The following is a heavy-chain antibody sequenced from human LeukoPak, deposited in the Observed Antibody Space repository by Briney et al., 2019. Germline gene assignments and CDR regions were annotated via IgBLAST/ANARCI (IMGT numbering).Heavy chain of an antibody. CDR1: GYTFTSYD. J-gene: IGHJ4*02. V-gene: IGHV1-8*01. D-gene: IGHD3-10*01. Sequence: ASVKVSCKASGYTFTSYDINWVRQATGQGLEWMGWMNPNRGNTGYAQKFQGRVTMTRSTSISTAYMELSSLRSEDTAVYYCARRITMVRGAIGYWGRGTLVTVSS. CDR2: MNPNRGNT. CDR3: ARRITMVRGAIGY.